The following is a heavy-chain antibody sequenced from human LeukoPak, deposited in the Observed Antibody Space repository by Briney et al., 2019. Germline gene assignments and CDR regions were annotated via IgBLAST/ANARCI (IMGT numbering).Heavy chain of an antibody. Sequence: PGRSLRLSCAASGFTLDDYAMHWVRQAPGKGLEWVSGISWNSGSIGYAESVKGRFTISRDNAKNSLYLQMNSLRAEDMALYYCAKGYYYDSSAPFDYWGQGTLVTVSS. D-gene: IGHD3-22*01. V-gene: IGHV3-9*03. CDR1: GFTLDDYA. J-gene: IGHJ4*02. CDR3: AKGYYYDSSAPFDY. CDR2: ISWNSGSI.